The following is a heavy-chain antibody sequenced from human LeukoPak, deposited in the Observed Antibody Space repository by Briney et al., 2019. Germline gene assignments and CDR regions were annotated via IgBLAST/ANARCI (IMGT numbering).Heavy chain of an antibody. CDR1: GSTFSSHS. J-gene: IGHJ3*02. V-gene: IGHV3-21*06. Sequence: GGSLRLSCAASGSTFSSHSMNWVRQAPGKGLEWVSSISSSSNYIYYADSVKGRFTISRDNAKNSVSLQMNSLRAEDTAVYYCARDPSADAFDIWGQGTMVTVSS. CDR3: ARDPSADAFDI. CDR2: ISSSSNYI.